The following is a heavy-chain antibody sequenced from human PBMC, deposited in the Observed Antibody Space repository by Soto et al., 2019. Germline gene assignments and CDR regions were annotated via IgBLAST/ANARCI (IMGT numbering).Heavy chain of an antibody. CDR3: ARAPGGYCSGGSCRNNGFAP. J-gene: IGHJ5*02. V-gene: IGHV4-31*03. CDR1: GGSISSGGYY. Sequence: QLQLQASGPGLVKPSQTLSLTCTVSGGSISSGGYYWSWIRQHPGKGLEWIGYIYYSGRTYYNPSLKSRVTISVDTSKNQFSLKLSSVTAADTAVYFCARAPGGYCSGGSCRNNGFAPGGQGALATVSS. D-gene: IGHD2-15*01. CDR2: IYYSGRT.